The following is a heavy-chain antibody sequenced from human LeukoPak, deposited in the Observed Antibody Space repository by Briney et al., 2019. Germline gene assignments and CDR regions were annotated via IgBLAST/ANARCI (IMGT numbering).Heavy chain of an antibody. J-gene: IGHJ4*02. CDR3: ARDLCGGDCYRPLMHSIDY. V-gene: IGHV3-30-3*01. CDR2: ISYDGSNK. D-gene: IGHD2-21*02. CDR1: GFTFSSYA. Sequence: GALRLSCADSGFTFSSYAMHWVRQAPGKGLEWVAVISYDGSNKYYADSVKGRFTISRDNSKNTLYLQMNSLRAEDTAVYYCARDLCGGDCYRPLMHSIDYWGQGTLVTVSS.